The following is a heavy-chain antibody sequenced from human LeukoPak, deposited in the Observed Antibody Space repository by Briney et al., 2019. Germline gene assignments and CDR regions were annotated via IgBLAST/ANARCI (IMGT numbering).Heavy chain of an antibody. CDR2: IYYSGST. V-gene: IGHV4-59*11. CDR3: ARSYDSWSGYPRWYYYYYMDV. Sequence: SETLSLTCTVSGGSISSHYWSWIRQPPGKGLEWIGYIYYSGSTNYNPSLKSRVTISVDTSKNQFSLKLSSVTAADTAVYYCARSYDSWSGYPRWYYYYYMDVWGKGTTVTVSS. D-gene: IGHD3-3*01. CDR1: GGSISSHY. J-gene: IGHJ6*03.